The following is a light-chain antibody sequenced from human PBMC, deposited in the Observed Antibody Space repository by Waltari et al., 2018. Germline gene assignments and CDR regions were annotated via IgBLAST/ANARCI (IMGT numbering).Light chain of an antibody. J-gene: IGLJ2*01. CDR3: SSYGDTPIL. V-gene: IGLV2-14*03. CDR2: DVR. Sequence: HSTLTQPASVSGSLGQSITISCTGTSSDIGAYDFVSWYQQHLGKAPKLIVYDVRNRPPVTSTRFSGSKSANTASLTISALQGEDEADYFCSSYGDTPILFGGGTKLTLL. CDR1: SSDIGAYDF.